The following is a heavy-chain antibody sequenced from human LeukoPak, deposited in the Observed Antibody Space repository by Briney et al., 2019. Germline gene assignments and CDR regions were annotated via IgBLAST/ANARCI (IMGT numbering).Heavy chain of an antibody. V-gene: IGHV4-59*01. Sequence: SETLSLTCTVSGGSISSYYWSWIRQPPGKGLEWIGYIYYSGDTNYNPSLKNRVTLSVDTSRNQLSLQLSSVTTADTAVYYCVRGPYGASISKWFDPWGQGTLVIVSS. CDR1: GGSISSYY. CDR2: IYYSGDT. CDR3: VRGPYGASISKWFDP. J-gene: IGHJ5*02. D-gene: IGHD4/OR15-4a*01.